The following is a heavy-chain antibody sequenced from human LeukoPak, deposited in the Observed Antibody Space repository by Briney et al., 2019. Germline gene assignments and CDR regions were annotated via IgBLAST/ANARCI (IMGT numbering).Heavy chain of an antibody. CDR2: INSDGSVT. CDR1: GFTFDDYA. J-gene: IGHJ4*02. D-gene: IGHD6-25*01. Sequence: PGGSLRLSCAASGFTFDDYAMHWVRQAPGKGLVWVSRINSDGSVTDYADSVKGRFTISRDNGKKTLYLHMDSLRAEDTAVYYCVRPSESWLGQGLWGQGTLVTVSS. V-gene: IGHV3-74*01. CDR3: VRPSESWLGQGL.